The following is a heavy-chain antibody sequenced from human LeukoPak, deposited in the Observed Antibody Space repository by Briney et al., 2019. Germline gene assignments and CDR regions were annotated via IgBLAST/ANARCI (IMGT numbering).Heavy chain of an antibody. V-gene: IGHV3-30*02. J-gene: IGHJ4*02. CDR3: ARDGADIVVVVAAYFDY. CDR1: GFTFSVYD. D-gene: IGHD2-15*01. Sequence: GGSLRLSCAASGFTFSVYDMHCVRQAPGKGLEWVAFIQFDGSNKYYADSVKGRFTISRDNSKNTLYLQMNSLRAEDTAVYYCARDGADIVVVVAAYFDYWGQGSLVTVSS. CDR2: IQFDGSNK.